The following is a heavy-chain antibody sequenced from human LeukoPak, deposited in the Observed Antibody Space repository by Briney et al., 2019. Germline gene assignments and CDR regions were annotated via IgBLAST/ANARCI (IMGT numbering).Heavy chain of an antibody. D-gene: IGHD3-16*01. Sequence: GASVKVSCKASGYTFTSYGISWVRQAPGQGLEWMGWISPYNGNTNYAQILQGRVTMTTDTSTSTAYMALRSLRSDDTAVYYCASNGRGMTTFRSGGVNAFDIWGQGTMVTVSS. V-gene: IGHV1-18*01. CDR2: ISPYNGNT. J-gene: IGHJ3*02. CDR3: ASNGRGMTTFRSGGVNAFDI. CDR1: GYTFTSYG.